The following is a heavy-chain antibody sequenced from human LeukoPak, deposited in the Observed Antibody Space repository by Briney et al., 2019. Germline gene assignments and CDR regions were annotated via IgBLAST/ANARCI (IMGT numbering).Heavy chain of an antibody. Sequence: VSASGPYYADAVRGRFTISRDNSKNTLYLQMNSLRAEDTAVYYCAKNSGAQGYCTNGVCYSDYWGQGTLVTVSS. J-gene: IGHJ4*02. CDR2: VSASGP. CDR3: AKNSGAQGYCTNGVCYSDY. V-gene: IGHV3-23*01. D-gene: IGHD2-8*01.